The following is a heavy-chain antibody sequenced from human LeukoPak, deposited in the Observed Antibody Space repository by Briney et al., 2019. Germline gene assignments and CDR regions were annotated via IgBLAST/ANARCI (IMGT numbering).Heavy chain of an antibody. Sequence: PGRSLRLSCAASGFTFDDYAMHWVRQAPGKGPEWVSGISWNSGTTDYAESVKGRFTISRDNTKNSLYLQMNSLRVEDTAVYYCATDAALPALIVAYYWGQGTLVTVSS. CDR3: ATDAALPALIVAYY. CDR2: ISWNSGTT. D-gene: IGHD5-12*01. CDR1: GFTFDDYA. V-gene: IGHV3-9*01. J-gene: IGHJ4*02.